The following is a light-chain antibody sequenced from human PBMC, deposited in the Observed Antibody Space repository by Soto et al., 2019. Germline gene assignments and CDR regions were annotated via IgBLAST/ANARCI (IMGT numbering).Light chain of an antibody. Sequence: DIQMTQFPSTLSASVGDRVTITCRASQSISTWLAWYQHKPGKAPKLLIYQASSLEGWVPSRFSGSGSGTEFTLTISSLQYDDFATYYCQQYDISSRTFGQGTKVETK. J-gene: IGKJ2*02. V-gene: IGKV1-5*03. CDR1: QSISTW. CDR3: QQYDISSRT. CDR2: QAS.